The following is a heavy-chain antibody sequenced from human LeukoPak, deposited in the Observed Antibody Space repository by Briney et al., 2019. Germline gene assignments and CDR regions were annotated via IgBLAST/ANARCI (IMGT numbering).Heavy chain of an antibody. CDR3: ARDSDYGVVTAILRD. CDR1: GGTFSSYA. D-gene: IGHD2-21*02. V-gene: IGHV1-69*13. Sequence: SVKVSSKASGGTFSSYAISWVRQAPGQGLEWMGGIIPIFGTANYAQKFQGRVTITADESTSTAYMELSSLRSEDTAVYYCARDSDYGVVTAILRDWGQGTLVTVSS. CDR2: IIPIFGTA. J-gene: IGHJ4*02.